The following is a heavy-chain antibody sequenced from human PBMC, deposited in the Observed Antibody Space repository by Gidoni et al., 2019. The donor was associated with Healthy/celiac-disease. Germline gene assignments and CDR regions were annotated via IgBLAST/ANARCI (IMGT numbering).Heavy chain of an antibody. V-gene: IGHV3-43*01. CDR3: AKGGDELRPGAQRNMRGLATPIDY. Sequence: EVQLVESGGLVVQPGVSLTLSCAASGFTFDDSTMHLVRQAPGKGLEVVSLISWDGGSTYYADSVKGRFNISRDNSKNSLYLQRNSLRTEDTALYYCAKGGDELRPGAQRNMRGLATPIDYWGQGTLVTVSS. CDR2: ISWDGGST. CDR1: GFTFDDST. D-gene: IGHD3-16*01. J-gene: IGHJ4*02.